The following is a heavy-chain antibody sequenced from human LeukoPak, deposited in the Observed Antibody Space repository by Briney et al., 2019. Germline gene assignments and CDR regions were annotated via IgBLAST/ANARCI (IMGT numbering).Heavy chain of an antibody. D-gene: IGHD2-15*01. Sequence: ASVKVSCKASGYTFTTYYLHWVRQAPGQGLEWMGIINPNSGSTSYAQKFLGRVTMTEDTSTDTAYMELSSLRSEDTAVYYCATAPLLSGMTPYYFDYWGQGTLVTVSS. CDR2: INPNSGST. CDR3: ATAPLLSGMTPYYFDY. J-gene: IGHJ4*02. V-gene: IGHV1-46*01. CDR1: GYTFTTYY.